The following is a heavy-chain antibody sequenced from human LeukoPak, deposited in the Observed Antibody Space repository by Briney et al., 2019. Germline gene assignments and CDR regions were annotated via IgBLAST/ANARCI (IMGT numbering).Heavy chain of an antibody. CDR1: DYSIRSGYY. V-gene: IGHV4-38-2*02. Sequence: SETLSLTCRVSDYSIRSGYYWGWIRQPPGKGLEWIASIYHSGSTYYNPSLKSRVIISVDTSKNQFSLKLSSVTAADTAVYYCAREVARDTYYYDSSGYYTGGESFDYWGQGTLVTVSS. CDR3: AREVARDTYYYDSSGYYTGGESFDY. J-gene: IGHJ4*02. CDR2: IYHSGST. D-gene: IGHD3-22*01.